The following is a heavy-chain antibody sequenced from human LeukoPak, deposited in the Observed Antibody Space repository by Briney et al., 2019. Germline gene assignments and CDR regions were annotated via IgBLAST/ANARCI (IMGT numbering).Heavy chain of an antibody. Sequence: GGSLRLSCVGSGFTFSSYEMNWVRQAPGKGLEWLSYIGSSDSTTHYADSVKGRFTISRDNSKNTLYLQMNSLRAEDTAVYYCARDYYYGSGSFGSVDYWGQGTLVTVSS. D-gene: IGHD3-10*01. J-gene: IGHJ4*02. V-gene: IGHV3-48*03. CDR2: IGSSDSTT. CDR3: ARDYYYGSGSFGSVDY. CDR1: GFTFSSYE.